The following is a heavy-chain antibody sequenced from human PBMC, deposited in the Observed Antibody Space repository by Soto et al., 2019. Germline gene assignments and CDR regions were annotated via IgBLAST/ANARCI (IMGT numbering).Heavy chain of an antibody. J-gene: IGHJ4*02. V-gene: IGHV4-34*12. CDR2: IFHGGGT. CDR1: GESFSGYY. D-gene: IGHD3-22*01. CDR3: ARPHYDSNTFYSFFDY. Sequence: SETLSLTCDVSGESFSGYYWSWTRQPPGKGLEWIGQIFHGGGTNYSPSLKSRVTISVDTSKNQSSLELTSVTAADTSVYYCARPHYDSNTFYSFFDYWGQGTLVTVS.